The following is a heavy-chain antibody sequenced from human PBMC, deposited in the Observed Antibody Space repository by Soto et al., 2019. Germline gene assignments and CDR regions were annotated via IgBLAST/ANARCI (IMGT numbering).Heavy chain of an antibody. Sequence: PSETLSLTCTVSGGSISSSSYYWGWIRQPPGKGLEWIGSIYYSGSTYYNPSLKSRVTISVDTSKNQFSLKLSSVTAADTAVYYCARSIGWFDPWGQGTLVTVSP. CDR1: GGSISSSSYY. V-gene: IGHV4-39*01. CDR2: IYYSGST. CDR3: ARSIGWFDP. J-gene: IGHJ5*02. D-gene: IGHD1-26*01.